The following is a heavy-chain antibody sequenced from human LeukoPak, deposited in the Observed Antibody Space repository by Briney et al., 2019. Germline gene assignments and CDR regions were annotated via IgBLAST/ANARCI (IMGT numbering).Heavy chain of an antibody. Sequence: SETLSLTCAVSGYSISSGYYWGWIRQPPGKGLEWIGSIYHSGSTYYNPSLKSRVTISVDTSKNQFSLKLSSVTAADTDVYYCARQYDYGFWFDPWGQGTLVTVSS. D-gene: IGHD4-17*01. CDR1: GYSISSGYY. CDR3: ARQYDYGFWFDP. V-gene: IGHV4-38-2*01. CDR2: IYHSGST. J-gene: IGHJ5*02.